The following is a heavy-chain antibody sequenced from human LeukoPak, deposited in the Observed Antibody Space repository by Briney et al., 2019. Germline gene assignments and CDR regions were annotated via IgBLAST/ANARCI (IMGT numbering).Heavy chain of an antibody. CDR2: IYHSGST. D-gene: IGHD3-9*01. CDR3: ARARVLRYFDWLSHQCFDY. V-gene: IGHV4-30-2*01. Sequence: SETLSLTCTVSGGSISSGGYYWSWIRQPPGKGLEWIGYIYHSGSTYYNPSLKSRVTISVDTSKNQFSLKLSSVTAADTAVYYCARARVLRYFDWLSHQCFDYWGQGTLVTVSS. CDR1: GGSISSGGYY. J-gene: IGHJ4*02.